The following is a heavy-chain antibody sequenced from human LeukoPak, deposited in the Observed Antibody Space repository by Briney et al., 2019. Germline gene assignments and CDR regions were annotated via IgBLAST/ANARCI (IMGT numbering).Heavy chain of an antibody. J-gene: IGHJ6*03. CDR1: GFTFSSYS. Sequence: PGGSLRLSCAASGFTFSSYSMNWVRQAPGKGLGWVSSISSSSSYIYYADSVKGRFTISRDNAKNSLYLQMNSLRAEDTAVYYCARAFSWYVEADYMDVWGKGTTVTVSS. CDR2: ISSSSSYI. D-gene: IGHD6-13*01. CDR3: ARAFSWYVEADYMDV. V-gene: IGHV3-21*01.